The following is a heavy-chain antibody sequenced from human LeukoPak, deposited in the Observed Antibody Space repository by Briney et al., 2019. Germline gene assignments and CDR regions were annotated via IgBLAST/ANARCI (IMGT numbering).Heavy chain of an antibody. J-gene: IGHJ4*02. D-gene: IGHD4-17*01. CDR2: IGSGGSTK. V-gene: IGHV3-11*04. CDR3: AREGATVTTFDY. Sequence: PGGSLRLSCAASGFNFSDYYMTWIRQAPGKGLEWLSYIGSGGSTKNYADSVKGRFTISRDNAKNSLFLQLSSLRVEDTAVYYCAREGATVTTFDYWGQGTLVTVSS. CDR1: GFNFSDYY.